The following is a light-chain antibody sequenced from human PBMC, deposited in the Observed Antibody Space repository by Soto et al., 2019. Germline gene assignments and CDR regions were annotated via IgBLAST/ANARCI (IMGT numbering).Light chain of an antibody. J-gene: IGKJ2*01. CDR3: QQYNNWPPYT. CDR1: QSVSSN. Sequence: EIVMTQSPATLSVSPGERATLSCRASQSVSSNLAWYQQKPGQAPRLLIYGASTRATGIPARFSGSGSGTEFTLTISSLQYEDFAVYYCQQYNNWPPYTFGQGPKLEIK. CDR2: GAS. V-gene: IGKV3-15*01.